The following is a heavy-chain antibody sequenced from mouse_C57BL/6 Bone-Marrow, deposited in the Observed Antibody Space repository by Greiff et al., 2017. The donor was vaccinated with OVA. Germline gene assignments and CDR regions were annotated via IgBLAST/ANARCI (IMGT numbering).Heavy chain of an antibody. D-gene: IGHD2-3*01. V-gene: IGHV1-53*01. CDR2: INPSNGGT. CDR1: GYTFTSYW. CDR3: ARHEDGYYPWFAY. Sequence: QVQLQQPGTELVKPGASVKLSCKASGYTFTSYWMHWVKQRPGQGLEWIGNINPSNGGTNYNEKFKSKATLTVDKSSSTVYMELSRLTSEDSAVYFCARHEDGYYPWFAYWGQGTLVTVSA. J-gene: IGHJ3*01.